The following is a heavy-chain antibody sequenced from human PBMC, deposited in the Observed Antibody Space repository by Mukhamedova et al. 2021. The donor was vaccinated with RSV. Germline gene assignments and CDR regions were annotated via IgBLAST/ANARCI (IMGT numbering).Heavy chain of an antibody. Sequence: YMIWVRQAPGKGLEWVSVLYRGGSTAYADSVKGRFIVSKDSSKHTLFLQMSSLRAEDTATYYCAGSLTTPGAFDYWCQGVLVPVSS. J-gene: IGHJ4*02. CDR2: LYRGGST. V-gene: IGHV3-53*01. CDR3: AGSLTTPGAFDY. D-gene: IGHD1-1*01. CDR1: Y.